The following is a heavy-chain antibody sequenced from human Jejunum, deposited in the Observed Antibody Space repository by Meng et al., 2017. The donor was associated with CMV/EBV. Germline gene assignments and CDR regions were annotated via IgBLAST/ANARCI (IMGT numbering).Heavy chain of an antibody. D-gene: IGHD3-3*02. CDR1: AFSFRNYW. V-gene: IGHV3-7*01. J-gene: IGHJ4*02. CDR3: GREVPGGAVALDY. Sequence: SAFSFRNYWMSWVRPAPGKGLEWVANMNQDGSNKFYLDSVKGRFTISRDNTKNSLYLQMNSLRAEDTAVYYCGREVPGGAVALDYWGQGALVTVSS. CDR2: MNQDGSNK.